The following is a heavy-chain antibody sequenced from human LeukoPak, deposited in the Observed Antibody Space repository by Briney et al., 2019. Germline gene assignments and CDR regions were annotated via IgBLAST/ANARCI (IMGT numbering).Heavy chain of an antibody. V-gene: IGHV1-69*13. CDR3: AKVVRSWWDLLFDY. Sequence: SVKVSCKASGGTFSSYAISWVRQAPGQGLEWMGGIIPIFGTANYAQKFQGRVTITADESTSTAYMELSSLRSEDTAVYFCAKVVRSWWDLLFDYWGQGTLVTVSS. CDR2: IIPIFGTA. J-gene: IGHJ4*02. D-gene: IGHD1-26*01. CDR1: GGTFSSYA.